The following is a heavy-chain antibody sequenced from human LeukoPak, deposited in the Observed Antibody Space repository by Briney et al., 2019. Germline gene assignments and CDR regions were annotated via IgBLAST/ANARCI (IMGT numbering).Heavy chain of an antibody. CDR1: GYTFTGYY. V-gene: IGHV1-2*02. CDR2: INPNSGGT. Sequence: GASVKVSCKASGYTFTGYYMHWLRQAPGQGLEWMGWINPNSGGTNYAQKLQGRVTMTTDTSTSTAYMELRSLRSDDTALYYCARDREHDFWSGTDYWGQGTLVTVSS. J-gene: IGHJ4*02. CDR3: ARDREHDFWSGTDY. D-gene: IGHD3-3*01.